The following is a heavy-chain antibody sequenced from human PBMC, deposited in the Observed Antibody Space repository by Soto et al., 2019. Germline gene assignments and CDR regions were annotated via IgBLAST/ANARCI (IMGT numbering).Heavy chain of an antibody. Sequence: QITLNESGPTQVKPRQTLTLTCTFSGFSLTTSGVGVGWIRQSPGKAPEWLALIYWDDEKRYSPSLKSRLTITKDATNNQSFLTMADLDPADTATYYCAHRVRRTVFGLVTTTAIYFDFWGQGTPVAFSS. V-gene: IGHV2-5*02. J-gene: IGHJ4*02. CDR2: IYWDDEK. CDR3: AHRVRRTVFGLVTTTAIYFDF. D-gene: IGHD3-3*01. CDR1: GFSLTTSGVG.